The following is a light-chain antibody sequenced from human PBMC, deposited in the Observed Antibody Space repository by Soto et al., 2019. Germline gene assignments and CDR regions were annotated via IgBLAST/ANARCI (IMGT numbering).Light chain of an antibody. CDR3: SSYTSSSGV. V-gene: IGLV2-14*01. CDR1: SIDVGGYNY. J-gene: IGLJ3*02. Sequence: QSPLTQPASVSGSPGQSITISCTGTSIDVGGYNYVSWYQQHPGKAPKLMIYDVRNRPSGVSNRFSGSKSGNTASLTISGLQAEDEADYYCSSYTSSSGVFGGGTKLTVL. CDR2: DVR.